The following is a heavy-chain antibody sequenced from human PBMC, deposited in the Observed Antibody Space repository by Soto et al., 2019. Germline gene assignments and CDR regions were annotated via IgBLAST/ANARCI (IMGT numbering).Heavy chain of an antibody. V-gene: IGHV1-18*01. CDR2: ISAYNGNT. CDR1: GYTFTSYG. J-gene: IGHJ6*02. Sequence: ASVKVSCKASGYTFTSYGISWVRQAPGQGLEWMGWISAYNGNTNYAQKLQGRVTVTTDTSTSTAYMELRSLRSDDTAVYYCARDKWDYYYGMDVWGQGTTVTVSS. D-gene: IGHD1-26*01. CDR3: ARDKWDYYYGMDV.